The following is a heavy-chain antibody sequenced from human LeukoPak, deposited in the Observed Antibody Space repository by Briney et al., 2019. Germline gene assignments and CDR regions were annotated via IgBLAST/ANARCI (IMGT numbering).Heavy chain of an antibody. J-gene: IGHJ6*02. CDR1: GGSISSSSYY. CDR3: ARDGRTYYYYGMDV. CDR2: IYYSGST. Sequence: SETLSLTCTVSGGSISSSSYYWSWIRQPPGKGLEWIGYIYYSGSTNYNPSLKSRVTISVDTPKNQFSLKLSSVTAADTAVYYCARDGRTYYYYGMDVWGQGTTVTVSS. V-gene: IGHV4-61*01.